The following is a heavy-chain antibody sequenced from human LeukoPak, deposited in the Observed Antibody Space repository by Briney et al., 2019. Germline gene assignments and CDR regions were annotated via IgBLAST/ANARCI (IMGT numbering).Heavy chain of an antibody. D-gene: IGHD1-26*01. V-gene: IGHV4-39*07. CDR1: GGSISSSSYY. J-gene: IGHJ4*02. Sequence: SETLSLTCTVSGGSISSSSYYWGWIRQPPGKGLEWIGSIYYSGSTYYNPSLKSRVTISVDTSKNQFSLKLSSVTAADTAVYYCARGGGSYFVDYWGQGTLVTVSS. CDR3: ARGGGSYFVDY. CDR2: IYYSGST.